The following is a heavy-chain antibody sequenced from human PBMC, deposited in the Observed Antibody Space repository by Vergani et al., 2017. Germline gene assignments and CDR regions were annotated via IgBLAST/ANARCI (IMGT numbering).Heavy chain of an antibody. D-gene: IGHD3-22*01. CDR2: IRHDGIT. J-gene: IGHJ4*02. CDR3: ARSYYDSSGYYFHY. Sequence: QAQLQQWGAGLLKPSETLSLTCAIYGGSFNDYWWTWIRQPPGKGLEWIGEIRHDGITHYSPSLKSRVTISVDTSKNQFSLKLSSVTAADTAVYYCARSYYDSSGYYFHYWGQGTLVTVSS. CDR1: GGSFNDYW. V-gene: IGHV4-34*01.